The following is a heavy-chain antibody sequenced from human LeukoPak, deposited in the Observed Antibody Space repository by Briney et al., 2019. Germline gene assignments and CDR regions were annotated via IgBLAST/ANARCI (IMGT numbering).Heavy chain of an antibody. CDR2: ISYDGSNK. D-gene: IGHD6-13*01. J-gene: IGHJ4*02. CDR1: GFTFSSYA. CDR3: AGDIAAAGTFDY. Sequence: GGSLRLSCAASGFTFSSYAMHWVRQAPGKGLEWVAVISYDGSNKYYADSVKGRFTISRDNSKNTLYLQMNSLRAGDTAVYYCAGDIAAAGTFDYWGQGTLVTVSS. V-gene: IGHV3-30-3*01.